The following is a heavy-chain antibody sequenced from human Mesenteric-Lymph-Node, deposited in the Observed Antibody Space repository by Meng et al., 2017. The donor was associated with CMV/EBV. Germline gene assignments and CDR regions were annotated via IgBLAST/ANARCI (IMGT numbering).Heavy chain of an antibody. V-gene: IGHV4-39*07. J-gene: IGHJ4*02. CDR1: GCSISSSSYY. D-gene: IGHD3-22*01. CDR3: ARDGDYYDSSGYNPFDY. CDR2: IYYSGST. Sequence: QLQLQESGPGLVKPSETLSLTCTGSGCSISSSSYYWGWIRQPPGKGLEWIGSIYYSGSTYYNPSLKSRVTISVDTSKNQFSLKLSSVTAADTAVYYCARDGDYYDSSGYNPFDYWGQGTLVTVSS.